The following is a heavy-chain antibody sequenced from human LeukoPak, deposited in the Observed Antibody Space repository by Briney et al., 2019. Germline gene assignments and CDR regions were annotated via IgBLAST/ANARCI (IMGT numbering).Heavy chain of an antibody. D-gene: IGHD1-26*01. CDR3: ARGSGSYYHYSYAMDV. CDR2: INSDGSST. J-gene: IGHJ6*02. CDR1: GFTFSSYG. V-gene: IGHV3-74*01. Sequence: GGSLRLSCAASGFTFSSYGMHWVRQAPGKGLVWVSRINSDGSSTNYADSVKGRFTISRDNAKNTLYLQMNSLRAEDTAVYYCARGSGSYYHYSYAMDVWGQGTTVTVSS.